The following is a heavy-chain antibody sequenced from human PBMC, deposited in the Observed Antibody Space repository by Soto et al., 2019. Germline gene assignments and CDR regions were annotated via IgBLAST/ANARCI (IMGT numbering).Heavy chain of an antibody. Sequence: GGSLRLSCAASGFTFSGYAMRWVRQAPGQGLEWVGRVSDDGSYEYYADSRKGRFTISRDNSRNLLYLQLNSLTAADTAEYSCARLSWTDSGGRFDHWGQGTLVTVSS. V-gene: IGHV3-30*03. CDR3: ARLSWTDSGGRFDH. J-gene: IGHJ4*01. CDR2: VSDDGSYE. D-gene: IGHD1-1*01. CDR1: GFTFSGYA.